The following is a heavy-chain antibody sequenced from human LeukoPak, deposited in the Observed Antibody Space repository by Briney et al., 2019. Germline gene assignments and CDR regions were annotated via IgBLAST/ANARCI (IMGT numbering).Heavy chain of an antibody. CDR2: ISGNGDTI. CDR3: VSAYGGLLDH. CDR1: GFTFSSYE. D-gene: IGHD3-10*01. Sequence: SGGTLRLSCAASGFTFSSYEMNWVRQAPGKGLEWVSYISGNGDTIYYADPVKGRCTISRDNAKKSLYLRMNSLRVEDTAVYYCVSAYGGLLDHWGQGTLVSVSS. J-gene: IGHJ4*02. V-gene: IGHV3-48*03.